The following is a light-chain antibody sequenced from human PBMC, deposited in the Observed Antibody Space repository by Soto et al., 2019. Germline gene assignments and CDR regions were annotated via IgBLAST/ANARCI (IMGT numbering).Light chain of an antibody. CDR1: SSDVGAYNF. V-gene: IGLV2-11*01. CDR2: DVS. Sequence: QSVLTQPRSVSGSPGQSVTISCTGTSSDVGAYNFVSWYQQHPGKAPKLVIFDVSQRPSGVPDRFSGSKSGSTASLTISGLQPEDEADYYSCSYGGTFYVIGTGTKVTVL. CDR3: CSYGGTFYV. J-gene: IGLJ1*01.